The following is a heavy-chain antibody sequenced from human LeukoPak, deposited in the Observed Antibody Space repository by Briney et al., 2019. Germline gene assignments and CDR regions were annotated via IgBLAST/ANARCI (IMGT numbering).Heavy chain of an antibody. D-gene: IGHD4-23*01. Sequence: SETLSLTCTVSGGSISGSSYYWSWIRQPPGKGLEWIGSIYYSGSTYYNPSLNSRVTISVDTSKNQFSLKLSSVTAADTAVYYCARRLDYGGNSGGEVDPWGQGTLVTVSS. CDR3: ARRLDYGGNSGGEVDP. V-gene: IGHV4-39*01. CDR2: IYYSGST. J-gene: IGHJ5*02. CDR1: GGSISGSSYY.